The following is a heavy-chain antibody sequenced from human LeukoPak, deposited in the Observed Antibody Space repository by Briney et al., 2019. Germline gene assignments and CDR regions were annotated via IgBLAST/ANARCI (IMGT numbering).Heavy chain of an antibody. CDR2: INPSGGST. D-gene: IGHD4-17*01. Sequence: GASVKVSCKASGYTFSTNYMHWVRQAPGQGLEWMGIINPSGGSTSYAQKFQGRVTMTRDMSTSTVYMELSSLRSEDTAVYYCARSHYGDYVSDAWFDPWGQGTLVTVSS. V-gene: IGHV1-46*01. CDR3: ARSHYGDYVSDAWFDP. CDR1: GYTFSTNY. J-gene: IGHJ5*02.